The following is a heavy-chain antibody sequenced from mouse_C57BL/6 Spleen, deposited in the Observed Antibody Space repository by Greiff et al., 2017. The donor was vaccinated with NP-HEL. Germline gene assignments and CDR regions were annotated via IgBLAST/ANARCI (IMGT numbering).Heavy chain of an antibody. CDR3: ARNDGYPPMAMDY. J-gene: IGHJ4*01. CDR1: GYTFTSYT. D-gene: IGHD2-3*01. CDR2: INPSSGYT. Sequence: QVQLKQSGAELARPGASVKMSCKASGYTFTSYTMHWVKQRPGQGLEWIGYINPSSGYTKYNQKFKDKATLTADKSSSTAYMQLSSLTSEDSAVYYCARNDGYPPMAMDYWGQGTSVTVSS. V-gene: IGHV1-4*01.